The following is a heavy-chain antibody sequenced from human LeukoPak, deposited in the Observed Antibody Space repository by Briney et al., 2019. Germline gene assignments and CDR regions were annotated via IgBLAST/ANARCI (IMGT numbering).Heavy chain of an antibody. CDR3: ARGQADYGDPEYGMDV. D-gene: IGHD4-17*01. CDR1: GFTFSSYD. CDR2: IGTAGDT. Sequence: GGSLRLSCAASGFTFSSYDMRWVRQATGKGLEWVSAIGTAGDTYYPGSVKGRFTISRENAKNSLYLQMNSLRAGDTAVYYCARGQADYGDPEYGMDVWGQGTTVTVSS. V-gene: IGHV3-13*01. J-gene: IGHJ6*02.